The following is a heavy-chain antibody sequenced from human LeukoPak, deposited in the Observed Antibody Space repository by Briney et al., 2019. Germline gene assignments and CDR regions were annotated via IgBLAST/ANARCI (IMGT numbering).Heavy chain of an antibody. J-gene: IGHJ4*02. CDR2: TSSSDAGT. V-gene: IGHV3-23*01. Sequence: GGSLRLSCAASGFTLSTYAMSWVRQTPGKGLEWVAATSSSDAGTYHADSVRGRFTISRDNSKNTLYLQMNSLRAEDTAVYYCARDFSVLVAARYLDYWGQGTLVTVSS. D-gene: IGHD2-15*01. CDR3: ARDFSVLVAARYLDY. CDR1: GFTLSTYA.